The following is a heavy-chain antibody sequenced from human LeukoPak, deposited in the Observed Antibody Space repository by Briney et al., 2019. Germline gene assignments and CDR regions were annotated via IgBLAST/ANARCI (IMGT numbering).Heavy chain of an antibody. CDR2: IYYSGST. D-gene: IGHD5-18*01. CDR1: GGSISSGDYY. J-gene: IGHJ4*02. CDR3: ARRGYSSYYFDS. V-gene: IGHV4-30-4*08. Sequence: SQTLSLTCTVSGGSISSGDYYWSWIRQPPGKGLEWIGYIYYSGSTYYNASLKSRITISVDTSKNQFSLKLTSVTAADRAVYYCARRGYSSYYFDSWGQGVLVTVS.